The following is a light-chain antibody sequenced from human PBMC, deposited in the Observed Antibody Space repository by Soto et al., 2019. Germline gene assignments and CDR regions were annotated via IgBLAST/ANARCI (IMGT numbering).Light chain of an antibody. CDR1: QSVSSTY. V-gene: IGKV3-20*01. J-gene: IGKJ2*01. CDR3: QQYGRSPPFT. CDR2: DAS. Sequence: EIVLTQSPGTLSLSPGERATLSCRASQSVSSTYIAWYQQNPGQAPRLLIYDASNRATGIPDRFSGSGSGTDFTLTISRLEPEDFAVYFCQQYGRSPPFTFGQGTKVEIK.